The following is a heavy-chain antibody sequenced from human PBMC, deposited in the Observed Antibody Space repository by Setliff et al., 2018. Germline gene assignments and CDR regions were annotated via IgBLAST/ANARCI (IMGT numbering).Heavy chain of an antibody. CDR2: YRGGIT. Sequence: SETLSLTCSVAGDSMSNFFWSWIRQPPGKGLEWIGYYRGGITNYSPSLRSRVTMSADRSSNQFSLNLNSVTAADTAVYYCARAPPSSGWTPRGYYYYYMDVWGKGTTVTVSS. V-gene: IGHV4-4*08. J-gene: IGHJ6*03. CDR1: GDSMSNFF. CDR3: ARAPPSSGWTPRGYYYYYMDV. D-gene: IGHD6-19*01.